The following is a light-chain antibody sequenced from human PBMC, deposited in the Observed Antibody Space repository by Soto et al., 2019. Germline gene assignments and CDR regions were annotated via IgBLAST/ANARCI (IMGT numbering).Light chain of an antibody. CDR3: QQYHDLPFT. V-gene: IGKV1-33*01. J-gene: IGKJ2*01. CDR2: DAS. CDR1: QGITYY. Sequence: DIRMTQSPSSLSASVGDRVTITCQASQGITYYLNWFQQRPGKAPELLITDASTLKTGVPSRFSASGSGTDFTFTISSLQPVDLATYYCQQYHDLPFTFGQGTKLEIK.